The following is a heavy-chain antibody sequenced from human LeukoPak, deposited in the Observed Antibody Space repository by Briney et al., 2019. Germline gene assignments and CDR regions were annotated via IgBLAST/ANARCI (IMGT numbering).Heavy chain of an antibody. Sequence: GESLRLSCAASGFTFSNYAMHWVRQAPGKGLEYVSAISDNGGSTYYANSVKGRFTISRDNSKNTLYLQMGSLRAEDMAIYYCARSAGRFGSGGSCYDYWGQGTLVTVSS. V-gene: IGHV3-64*01. J-gene: IGHJ4*02. D-gene: IGHD2-15*01. CDR3: ARSAGRFGSGGSCYDY. CDR1: GFTFSNYA. CDR2: ISDNGGST.